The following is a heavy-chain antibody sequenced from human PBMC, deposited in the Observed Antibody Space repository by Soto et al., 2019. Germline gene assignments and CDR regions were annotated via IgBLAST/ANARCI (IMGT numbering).Heavy chain of an antibody. CDR3: AREGLVLVPTTVNSDYYYYAMDV. CDR1: GYTFTSYG. D-gene: IGHD2-2*01. Sequence: ASVKASCKASGYTFTSYGISWVRQAPGQGLEWMGWISAYNGNTNYAQKFEGRVTITADESTSTAYMELSSLRSDDTAVYYCAREGLVLVPTTVNSDYYYYAMDVWGQGTTVTVSS. V-gene: IGHV1-18*01. CDR2: ISAYNGNT. J-gene: IGHJ6*02.